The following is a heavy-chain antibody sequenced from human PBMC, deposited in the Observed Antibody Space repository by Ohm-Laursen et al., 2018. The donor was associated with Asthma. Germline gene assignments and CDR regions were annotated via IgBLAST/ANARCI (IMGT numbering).Heavy chain of an antibody. CDR1: GGSISSGGYY. CDR2: IYSTGST. V-gene: IGHV4-61*08. Sequence: SDTLSLTCTVSGGSISSGGYYWSWIRQHPGKGLEWIGYIYSTGSTNYNPSLESRVTISIDTSTNQFSLKLSSVTAADTAVYYCAKGLRYDGYLYGLDVWGHGTTVTVSS. D-gene: IGHD5-24*01. CDR3: AKGLRYDGYLYGLDV. J-gene: IGHJ6*02.